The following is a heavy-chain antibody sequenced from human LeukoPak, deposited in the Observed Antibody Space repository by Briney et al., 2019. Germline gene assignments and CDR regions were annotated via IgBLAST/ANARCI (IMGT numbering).Heavy chain of an antibody. CDR3: ATPPNGGDLNYYFDS. D-gene: IGHD2-21*01. CDR1: GFTFSSYG. J-gene: IGHJ4*02. Sequence: GGSLGLSCAASGFTFSSYGMHWVRQAPGKGLEWVAVIWYDGSNKYSADSVKGRFTISRDNSKNTLYLQMNSLRAEDTAVYYCATPPNGGDLNYYFDSWGQGTLVTVSS. CDR2: IWYDGSNK. V-gene: IGHV3-30*02.